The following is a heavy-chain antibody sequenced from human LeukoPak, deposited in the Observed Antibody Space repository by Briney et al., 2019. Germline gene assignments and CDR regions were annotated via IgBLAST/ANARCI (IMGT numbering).Heavy chain of an antibody. J-gene: IGHJ6*03. V-gene: IGHV4-4*07. CDR1: GGSTTSYY. Sequence: SETLSLTCIVSGGSTTSYYWSWIRQPPGKGLEWIGRIYTSGTTKYNPSLKSRVTISVDTSKNQFSLRLSSVTAADTAVYYCARGRGPDYDYYYMDVWGKGTTVTVSS. CDR3: ARGRGPDYDYYYMDV. CDR2: IYTSGTT.